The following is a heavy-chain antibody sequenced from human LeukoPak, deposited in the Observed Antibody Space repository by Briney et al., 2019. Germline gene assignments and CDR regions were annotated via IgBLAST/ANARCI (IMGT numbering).Heavy chain of an antibody. V-gene: IGHV4-61*02. J-gene: IGHJ4*02. CDR1: GGSISSGSYY. CDR3: ARFYSGYYFDY. Sequence: PSETLSLTCTVSGGSISSGSYYWSWIRQPAGKGLEWIGRIYTSGSTNYNPSLKSRVTISVDTSKNQFSLKLRSVTAADTAVYYCARFYSGYYFDYWGQGTLVTVSS. D-gene: IGHD2-15*01. CDR2: IYTSGST.